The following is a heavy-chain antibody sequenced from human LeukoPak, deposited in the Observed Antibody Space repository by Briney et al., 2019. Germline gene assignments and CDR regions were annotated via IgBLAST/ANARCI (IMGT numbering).Heavy chain of an antibody. CDR1: GGSISSGGYS. V-gene: IGHV4-30-2*01. CDR2: IYHSGST. CDR3: ARLAAGTGEFSFDY. J-gene: IGHJ4*02. Sequence: SQTLSLTCAVSGGSISSGGYSWSWIRQPPGKGLEWIGYIYHSGSTYYNPSLKSRVTISVDRSKNQFSLKLSSVTAADTAVYYCARLAAGTGEFSFDYWGQGTLVTVSS. D-gene: IGHD6-19*01.